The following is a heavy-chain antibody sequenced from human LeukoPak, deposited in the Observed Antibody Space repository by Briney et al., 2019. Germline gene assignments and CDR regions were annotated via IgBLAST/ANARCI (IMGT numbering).Heavy chain of an antibody. Sequence: SVKVSCKASGGTFRTTGISWLRQAPGQGPEWMGGILPMLGRGNYPQKLQGRVTITAEESTNTVYMELSGLRSEDTATYYCAKEGGTFNWFDPWGQGTLVIVSA. D-gene: IGHD3-16*01. CDR2: ILPMLGRG. CDR3: AKEGGTFNWFDP. J-gene: IGHJ5*02. V-gene: IGHV1-69*13. CDR1: GGTFRTTG.